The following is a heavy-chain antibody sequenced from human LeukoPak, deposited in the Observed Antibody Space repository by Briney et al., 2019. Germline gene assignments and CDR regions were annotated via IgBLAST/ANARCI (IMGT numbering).Heavy chain of an antibody. J-gene: IGHJ6*03. D-gene: IGHD2-2*01. CDR2: INHSGST. V-gene: IGHV4-34*01. CDR3: ARGHYVVVPAGDLYYYYYMDA. CDR1: GGSFSGYY. Sequence: PSETLSLTCAVYGGSFSGYYWSWIRQPPGKGLEWIGEINHSGSTNYNPSLKSRVTISVDTSKNQFSLKLSSVTAADTAVYYCARGHYVVVPAGDLYYYYYMDAWGKGTTVTVSS.